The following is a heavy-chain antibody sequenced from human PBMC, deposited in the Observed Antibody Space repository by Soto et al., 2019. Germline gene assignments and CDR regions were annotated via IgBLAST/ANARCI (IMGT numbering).Heavy chain of an antibody. J-gene: IGHJ1*01. CDR2: VSCDGSNI. Sequence: QVQLVESGGGVVQPGRSLRLSCAASGFTFSSYGMHWVRQAPGKGLEWVAIVSCDGSNIYYADSVKGRFTISRDNSKNTLYLQMNRLRAEDTAVYYCATGQFPVVPPGYFQQWGQGTLVTVSS. V-gene: IGHV3-30*03. CDR1: GFTFSSYG. CDR3: ATGQFPVVPPGYFQQ. D-gene: IGHD2-2*01.